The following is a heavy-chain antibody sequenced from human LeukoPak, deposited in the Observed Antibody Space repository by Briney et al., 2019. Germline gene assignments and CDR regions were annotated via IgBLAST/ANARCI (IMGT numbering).Heavy chain of an antibody. CDR1: GYTFTSYY. V-gene: IGHV1-46*01. D-gene: IGHD6-19*01. CDR3: ARSRLAVASSWLDY. Sequence: GASVKVSCKASGYTFTSYYIHWVRQAPGQGLEWMAIINPSGGSTSYAQKFQGRVTMTRGTSTSTVYMEPSSLRSEDTAVYYCARSRLAVASSWLDYWGQGTLVTVSS. J-gene: IGHJ4*02. CDR2: INPSGGST.